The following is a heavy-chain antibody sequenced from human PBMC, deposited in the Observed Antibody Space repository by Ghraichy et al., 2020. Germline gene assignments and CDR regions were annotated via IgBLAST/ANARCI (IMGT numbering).Heavy chain of an antibody. CDR2: IKSDGTDR. CDR3: AREYCRGGSCFFGTGGSHFDY. J-gene: IGHJ4*02. D-gene: IGHD2-15*01. CDR1: GFALSNYW. Sequence: GGSLRLSCAASGFALSNYWMHLVRQAPGKGLLWVSRIKSDGTDRTYADSVKGRFTISRDNAKNTLYLQMNSLRAEDTAVYYCAREYCRGGSCFFGTGGSHFDYWGQGILVTVSS. V-gene: IGHV3-74*01.